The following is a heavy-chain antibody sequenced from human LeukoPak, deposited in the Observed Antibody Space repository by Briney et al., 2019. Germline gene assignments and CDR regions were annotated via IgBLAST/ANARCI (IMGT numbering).Heavy chain of an antibody. J-gene: IGHJ4*02. CDR1: GYTFTSYY. Sequence: GASVKVSCKASGYTFTSYYMHWVRQAPGQGLEWMGIINPSGGSTSYAQKFQGRVTMTRDTSTSTVYMELSSLRSEDTAVYYCARGSGRAAAGDYLDYWGQGTLVTVSS. D-gene: IGHD6-13*01. CDR2: INPSGGST. CDR3: ARGSGRAAAGDYLDY. V-gene: IGHV1-46*01.